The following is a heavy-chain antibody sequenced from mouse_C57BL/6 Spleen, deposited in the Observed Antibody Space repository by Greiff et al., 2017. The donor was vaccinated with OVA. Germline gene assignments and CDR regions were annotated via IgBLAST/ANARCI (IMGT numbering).Heavy chain of an antibody. CDR3: ARDNYDYDNYFGY. CDR2: ISDGGSYT. J-gene: IGHJ2*01. V-gene: IGHV5-4*01. CDR1: GFTFSSYA. D-gene: IGHD2-4*01. Sequence: EVKLVESGGGLVKPGGSLKLSCAASGFTFSSYAMSWVRQTPEKRLEWVATISDGGSYTYYPDNVKGRFTISRDNAKNNLYLQMSHLKSEDTAMYYCARDNYDYDNYFGYWGQGTTLTVSS.